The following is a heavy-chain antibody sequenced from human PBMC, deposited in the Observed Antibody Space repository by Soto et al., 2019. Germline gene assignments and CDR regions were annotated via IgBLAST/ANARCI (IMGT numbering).Heavy chain of an antibody. CDR2: IYWNDDK. CDR1: GFSLTTSGVG. D-gene: IGHD1-26*01. CDR3: VRWAKGPFDV. J-gene: IGHJ3*01. Sequence: QGSLKESGPTLAKPTQTLTLTCTFSGFSLTTSGVGVGWIRQPPGKALEWLSLIYWNDDKRYSPSLKSRLAIVKDTSKNQVVFTMTNMDPMDTATYYCVRWAKGPFDVWGQGTMVPVSS. V-gene: IGHV2-5*01.